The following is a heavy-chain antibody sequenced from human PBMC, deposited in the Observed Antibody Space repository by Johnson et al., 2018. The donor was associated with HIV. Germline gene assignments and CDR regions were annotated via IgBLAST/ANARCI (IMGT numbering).Heavy chain of an antibody. CDR2: IRSKANSYAT. J-gene: IGHJ3*02. V-gene: IGHV3-72*01. D-gene: IGHD2-2*01. CDR1: GFTFSDYY. CDR3: TTGPLRSSRGAFDI. Sequence: VQLVESGGGLVKPGGSLRLSCAASGFTFSDYYMSWIRQAPGKGLEWVGRIRSKANSYATAYAASVKGRFTISRDDSKKSLYLQINSLRTEDTAVYYCTTGPLRSSRGAFDIWGQGTMVTVSS.